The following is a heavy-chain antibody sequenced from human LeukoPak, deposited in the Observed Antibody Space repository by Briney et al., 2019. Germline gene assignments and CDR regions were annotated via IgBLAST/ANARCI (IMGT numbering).Heavy chain of an antibody. V-gene: IGHV6-1*01. CDR3: AREDCSGGSCYGGFDC. CDR2: TYQRSKWYN. CDR1: GDSFSSNSAA. D-gene: IGHD2-15*01. Sequence: SQTLSLTCAISGDSFSSNSAAWNWIRPSPSRGLEWLGRTYQRSKWYNDYALSVKSRITINPDTSKNQFSLQLNSVTPEDTAVYYCAREDCSGGSCYGGFDCWGQGTLVTVSS. J-gene: IGHJ4*02.